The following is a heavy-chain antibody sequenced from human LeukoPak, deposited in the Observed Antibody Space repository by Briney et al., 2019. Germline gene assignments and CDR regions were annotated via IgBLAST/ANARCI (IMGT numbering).Heavy chain of an antibody. CDR2: ITSGGNFI. Sequence: PGGSLRLSCAASGFTFSSYNMNWVRQAPGKGLEWVSSITSGGNFIYYPDSVKGRFTISRDNAKNSLYLQMNSLRAEDTAVYYCARETSYCRGGSCHYGMNVWGQGTTVTVSS. V-gene: IGHV3-21*01. CDR3: ARETSYCRGGSCHYGMNV. D-gene: IGHD2-15*01. CDR1: GFTFSSYN. J-gene: IGHJ6*02.